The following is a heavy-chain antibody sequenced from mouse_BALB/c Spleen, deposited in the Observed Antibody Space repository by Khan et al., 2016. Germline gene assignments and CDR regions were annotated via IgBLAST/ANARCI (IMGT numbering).Heavy chain of an antibody. CDR1: GYTFTTYF. Sequence: VQLQQSGPELVKPGASVKMSCKASGYTFTTYFMHWVKQKPGQGLEWIGYVNPYTDGTKYNVKFNGKATLTSDKSSSTAYMERSSLTSEDSAVYYCARYEFITTVLDYWGQGTTLTASS. CDR2: VNPYTDGT. CDR3: ARYEFITTVLDY. D-gene: IGHD1-1*01. J-gene: IGHJ2*01. V-gene: IGHV1S136*01.